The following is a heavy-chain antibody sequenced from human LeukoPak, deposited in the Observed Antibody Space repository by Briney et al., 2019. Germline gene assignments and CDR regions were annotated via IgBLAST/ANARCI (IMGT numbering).Heavy chain of an antibody. CDR3: ARGSAPRSTGYYFDY. V-gene: IGHV3-21*01. D-gene: IGHD3-9*01. Sequence: GRSLRLSCAAFGFTFSTSAMKLVRQVPGKGLEWVSSINSESSHIYYAASVRCRFTISRDNARNSVTLQMKSLRAQSMTVDYCARGSAPRSTGYYFDYWGQGTLVTASS. CDR1: GFTFSTSA. CDR2: INSESSHI. J-gene: IGHJ4*02.